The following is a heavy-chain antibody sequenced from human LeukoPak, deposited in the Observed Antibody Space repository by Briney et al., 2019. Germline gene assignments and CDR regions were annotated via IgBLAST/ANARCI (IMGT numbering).Heavy chain of an antibody. Sequence: PGGSLRLSCAASGFTFSSCGMHWVRQAPGKGLEWVAFIRYDGSNKYYADSVKGRFTISRDNSKNTLYLQMNSLRAEDTAVYYCAREGRIWDYGDPESDAFDIWGQGTMVTVSS. V-gene: IGHV3-30*02. CDR3: AREGRIWDYGDPESDAFDI. D-gene: IGHD4-17*01. CDR2: IRYDGSNK. CDR1: GFTFSSCG. J-gene: IGHJ3*02.